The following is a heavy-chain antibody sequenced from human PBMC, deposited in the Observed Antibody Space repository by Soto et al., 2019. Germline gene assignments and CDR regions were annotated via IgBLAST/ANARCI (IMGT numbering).Heavy chain of an antibody. J-gene: IGHJ6*02. CDR2: ISYDGSNK. CDR1: GFTFSSYA. D-gene: IGHD3-22*01. CDR3: ARSSGYYPYYYYYGMDV. V-gene: IGHV3-30-3*01. Sequence: PGGSLRLSCAASGFTFSSYAMHWVRQAPGKGLEWVAVISYDGSNKYYADSVKGRLTISRDNSKNTLYLQMNSLRAEDTAVYYCARSSGYYPYYYYYGMDVWGQGTTVTVSS.